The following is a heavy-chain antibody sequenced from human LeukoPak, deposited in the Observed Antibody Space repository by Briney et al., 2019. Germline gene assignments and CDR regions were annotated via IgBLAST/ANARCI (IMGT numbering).Heavy chain of an antibody. CDR3: AKASNTWNYFDY. D-gene: IGHD1-1*01. V-gene: IGHV3-23*01. J-gene: IGHJ4*02. Sequence: PGGSLRLSCAASRFTFSSFAMSWVRQAPGKGLEWVSAISGSGGSTYYADSVKGRFTISRDNSKNTLSLQMNSLRAEDTAIYYCAKASNTWNYFDYWGQGTLVTVSS. CDR2: ISGSGGST. CDR1: RFTFSSFA.